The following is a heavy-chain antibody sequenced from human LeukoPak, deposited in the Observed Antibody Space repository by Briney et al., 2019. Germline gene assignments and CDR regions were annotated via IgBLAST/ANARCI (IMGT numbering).Heavy chain of an antibody. CDR1: GYTFTGYY. V-gene: IGHV1-2*02. CDR2: INPNSGGT. J-gene: IGHJ4*02. Sequence: ASVKVSCKASGYTFTGYYMHWVRQAPGQGLEWMGWINPNSGGTNYAQKFQGRVTMTRDTSISTAYMELSGLRSDDTAVYYCARLVAGQYYFDYWGQGTLVTVSS. CDR3: ARLVAGQYYFDY. D-gene: IGHD6-19*01.